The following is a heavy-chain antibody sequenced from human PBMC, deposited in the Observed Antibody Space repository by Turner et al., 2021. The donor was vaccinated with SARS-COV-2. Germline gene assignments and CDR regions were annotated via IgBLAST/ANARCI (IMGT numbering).Heavy chain of an antibody. CDR1: GFTFSSYG. CDR3: AREGGVGATTGFDI. D-gene: IGHD1-26*01. Sequence: QVQLVESGGGVVQPGRSLRLSCAASGFTFSSYGMHWVRQDPGKGLEWVAVIWYDGSNKYYADSVKGRFTISRDNSKNTLYLQMNSLRAEDTAVYYCAREGGVGATTGFDIWGQGTMVTVSS. J-gene: IGHJ3*02. V-gene: IGHV3-33*01. CDR2: IWYDGSNK.